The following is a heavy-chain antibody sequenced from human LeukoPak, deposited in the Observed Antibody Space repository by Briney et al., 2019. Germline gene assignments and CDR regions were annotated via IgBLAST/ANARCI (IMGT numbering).Heavy chain of an antibody. CDR1: GFTVSSNY. CDR2: IYSGGST. Sequence: GGSLRLSCAASGFTVSSNYMSWVRQAPGKGLEWVSVIYSGGSTYYADSVKGRFTISRDNTKNTLYLQMNSLRAEDTAVYYCARDPGGIAAAGIWGQGTLVTASS. J-gene: IGHJ4*02. D-gene: IGHD6-13*01. CDR3: ARDPGGIAAAGI. V-gene: IGHV3-66*01.